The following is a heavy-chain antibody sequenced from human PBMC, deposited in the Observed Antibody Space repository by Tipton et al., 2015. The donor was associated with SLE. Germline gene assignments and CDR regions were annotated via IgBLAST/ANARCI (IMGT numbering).Heavy chain of an antibody. Sequence: TLSLTCSVSGASISSGAIYWSWFRHHPGKGLEWIGYISYSGGTYYNPTLKSRVTLSVDTSKNQFSLKLSSVTAADTAVYYCARVWARVIISDLRTDYYLDVWGKGTTVTVSS. D-gene: IGHD3-10*01. CDR2: ISYSGGT. J-gene: IGHJ6*03. CDR1: GASISSGAIY. V-gene: IGHV4-31*03. CDR3: ARVWARVIISDLRTDYYLDV.